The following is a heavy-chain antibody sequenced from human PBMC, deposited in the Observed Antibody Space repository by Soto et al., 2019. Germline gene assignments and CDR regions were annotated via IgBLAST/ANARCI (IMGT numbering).Heavy chain of an antibody. J-gene: IGHJ5*02. V-gene: IGHV4-4*07. CDR2: IHSSGRT. CDR3: ARDQGVAAAGITWFDP. D-gene: IGHD6-13*01. CDR1: GVTMSSYP. Sequence: SETLSLTCAVSGVTMSSYPLTWVRQAAGKGLEWVGRIHSSGRTTYNPSLKSRVTMSVDTSMNQYTLRLMSLTAADTAGYYCARDQGVAAAGITWFDPWGQGTLVTVSS.